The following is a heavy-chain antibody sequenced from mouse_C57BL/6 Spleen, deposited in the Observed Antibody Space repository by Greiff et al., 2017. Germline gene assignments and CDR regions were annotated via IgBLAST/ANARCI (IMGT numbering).Heavy chain of an antibody. Sequence: QVLLQQPGAELVKPGASVKLSCKASGYTFTSYWMHWVKQRPGQGLEWIGMIHPNSGSTNYNEKFKSKATLTVDKSSSTAYMQLSSLTSEDSAVYYCARSYYDYGFDYWGQGTTLTVS. D-gene: IGHD2-4*01. J-gene: IGHJ2*01. V-gene: IGHV1-64*01. CDR1: GYTFTSYW. CDR2: IHPNSGST. CDR3: ARSYYDYGFDY.